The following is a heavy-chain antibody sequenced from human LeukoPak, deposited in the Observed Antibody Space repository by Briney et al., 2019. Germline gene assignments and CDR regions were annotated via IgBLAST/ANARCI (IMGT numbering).Heavy chain of an antibody. J-gene: IGHJ6*02. CDR3: AKGTGNLPYYYYGMDV. Sequence: PGGSLRLSCAASGFTFSSYGMHWVRQAPGKGLEWVAVISYDGSNKYYADSVKGRFTISRDNSKNTLYLQMNSLRAEDTAVYYCAKGTGNLPYYYYGMDVWGQGTTVTVSS. CDR2: ISYDGSNK. D-gene: IGHD3-10*01. V-gene: IGHV3-30*18. CDR1: GFTFSSYG.